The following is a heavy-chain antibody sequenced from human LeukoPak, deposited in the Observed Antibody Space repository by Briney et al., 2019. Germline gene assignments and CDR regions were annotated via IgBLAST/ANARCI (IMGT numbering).Heavy chain of an antibody. J-gene: IGHJ4*02. CDR3: ARAGRYNGLDSQNFDY. D-gene: IGHD3/OR15-3a*01. V-gene: IGHV4-34*01. CDR2: INHSGST. Sequence: SETLSLTCAVYGGSFSGYYWSWIRQPPGKGLEWIGEINHSGSTNYNPSLKSRVTISVDTSKNQFSLKLSSVTAADTAVYYCARAGRYNGLDSQNFDYWGQGILVTVSS. CDR1: GGSFSGYY.